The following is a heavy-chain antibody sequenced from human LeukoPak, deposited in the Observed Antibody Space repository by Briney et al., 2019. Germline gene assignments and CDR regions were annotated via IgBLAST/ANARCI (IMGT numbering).Heavy chain of an antibody. CDR1: GFTFSSNW. J-gene: IGHJ4*02. CDR2: IKSDGSTT. V-gene: IGHV3-74*01. D-gene: IGHD2-15*01. CDR3: VTVGGWLLADY. Sequence: GGSLRLSCAASGFTFSSNWMHWVRQAPGKGLVWVARIKSDGSTTIYADSVKGRFTISRDNAKNTLYLQMNSLRAEDTAVYYCVTVGGWLLADYWGQGTLVTVSS.